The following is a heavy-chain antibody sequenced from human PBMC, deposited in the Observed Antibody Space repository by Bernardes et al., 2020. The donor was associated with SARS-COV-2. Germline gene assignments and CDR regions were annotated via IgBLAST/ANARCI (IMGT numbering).Heavy chain of an antibody. V-gene: IGHV4-59*01. Sequence: SETLSVTCTVSGGSISSYYWSWIRQPPGKGLEWIGYIYYSGSTNYNPSLKSRVTISVDTSKNQFSLKLSSVTAADTAVYYCARGSSSWYLYDPWGQGTLVTVSS. CDR1: GGSISSYY. CDR3: ARGSSSWYLYDP. J-gene: IGHJ5*02. CDR2: IYYSGST. D-gene: IGHD6-13*01.